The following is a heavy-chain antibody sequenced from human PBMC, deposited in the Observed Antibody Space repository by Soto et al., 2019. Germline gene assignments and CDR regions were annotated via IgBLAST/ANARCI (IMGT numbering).Heavy chain of an antibody. D-gene: IGHD3-3*02. Sequence: QVQLVQFGAEVKKPGASVKVSCKASGYTFTNYDITWVRQATGQGLEWMGWMNPYSGNTGYAQKFQGRVNMNRNTSLSTAYMELSSLRSEDTAVYYCARGNIYWFDPWGQGTLVTVSS. CDR1: GYTFTNYD. CDR2: MNPYSGNT. CDR3: ARGNIYWFDP. J-gene: IGHJ5*02. V-gene: IGHV1-8*01.